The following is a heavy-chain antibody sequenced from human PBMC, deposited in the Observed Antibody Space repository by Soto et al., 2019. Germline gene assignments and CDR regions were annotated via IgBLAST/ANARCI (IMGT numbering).Heavy chain of an antibody. CDR2: MYYGGTT. CDR1: GGSISSTSYY. Sequence: QLQLQESGPGLVKPSETLSLTCTVSGGSISSTSYYWGWIRQSPGKGLEWIGSMYYGGTTYYNPSLKSRVTMSVDTPKNQFSLKLTSVTAADTAVYYCARHEGFSGIGPFWGQGTMVTVSS. V-gene: IGHV4-39*01. D-gene: IGHD5-12*01. J-gene: IGHJ3*01. CDR3: ARHEGFSGIGPF.